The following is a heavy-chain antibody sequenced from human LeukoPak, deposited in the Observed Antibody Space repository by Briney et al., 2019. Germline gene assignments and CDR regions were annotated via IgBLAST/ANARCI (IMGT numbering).Heavy chain of an antibody. CDR3: ARDDELLGYYYYGMDV. J-gene: IGHJ6*04. Sequence: KVSCKASGGTFSSYAISWVRQAPGQGLEWIGGIIPIFGTANYAQKFQGRVTITADESTSTAYMELSSLRSEDTAVYYCARDDELLGYYYYGMDVWGKGTTVTVSS. CDR1: GGTFSSYA. V-gene: IGHV1-69*01. CDR2: IIPIFGTA. D-gene: IGHD2-15*01.